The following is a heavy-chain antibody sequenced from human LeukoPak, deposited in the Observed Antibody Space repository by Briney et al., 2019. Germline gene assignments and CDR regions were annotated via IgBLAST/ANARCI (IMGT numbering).Heavy chain of an antibody. CDR2: IETSGNT. D-gene: IGHD6-13*01. J-gene: IGHJ2*01. CDR1: GGSISSYY. V-gene: IGHV4-4*07. CDR3: ARVSSSWYQDWYFDL. Sequence: SETLSLTCTVSGGSISSYYWSWIRQPAGKGLERIGRIETSGNTNYKPSLKSRVTMSVDTSKNQFSLKLSSVTAADTAVYYCARVSSSWYQDWYFDLWGRGTLVTVSS.